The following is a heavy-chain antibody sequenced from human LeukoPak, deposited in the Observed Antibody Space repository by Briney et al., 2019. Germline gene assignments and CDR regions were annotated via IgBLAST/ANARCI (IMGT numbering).Heavy chain of an antibody. D-gene: IGHD2-2*01. CDR3: TRNKLGYCNSTSCYEDYYFDY. J-gene: IGHJ4*02. CDR2: IRSKAYGGTT. Sequence: GGSLRLSCTASGFTFGDYAMSWVRQAPGKGLEWVGFIRSKAYGGTTEYAASVKGRFTISRDDSKSIAYLQMNSLKTEDTAVYYCTRNKLGYCNSTSCYEDYYFDYWGQGTLVTVSS. CDR1: GFTFGDYA. V-gene: IGHV3-49*04.